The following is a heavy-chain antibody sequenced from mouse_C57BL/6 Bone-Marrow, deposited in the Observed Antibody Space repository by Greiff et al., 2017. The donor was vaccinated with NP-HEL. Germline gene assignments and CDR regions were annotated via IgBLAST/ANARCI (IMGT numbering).Heavy chain of an antibody. CDR1: GYTFTSYW. CDR2: INPSSGYT. V-gene: IGHV1-7*01. D-gene: IGHD4-1*01. CDR3: ADPAGTPYWYFDV. J-gene: IGHJ1*03. Sequence: QVQLKQSGAELAKPGASVKLSCKASGYTFTSYWMHWVKQRPGQGLEWIGYINPSSGYTKYNQKFKDKATLTADKSSSTAYMQLSSLTYEDSAVYYCADPAGTPYWYFDVWGTGTTVTVSS.